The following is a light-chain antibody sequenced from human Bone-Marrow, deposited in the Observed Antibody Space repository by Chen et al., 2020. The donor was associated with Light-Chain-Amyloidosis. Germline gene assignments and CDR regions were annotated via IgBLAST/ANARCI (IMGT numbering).Light chain of an antibody. Sequence: SYVLTQPSSVSVAPGQTATIACGGNNIGSTSVHWYQQTPGQAPLLVVYDDSDRPSGVPERLSGSDSGNTATLTISRVEAGDEADYCCQVWDRSGDRPVFGGGTKLTVL. V-gene: IGLV3-21*02. CDR2: DDS. J-gene: IGLJ3*02. CDR3: QVWDRSGDRPV. CDR1: NIGSTS.